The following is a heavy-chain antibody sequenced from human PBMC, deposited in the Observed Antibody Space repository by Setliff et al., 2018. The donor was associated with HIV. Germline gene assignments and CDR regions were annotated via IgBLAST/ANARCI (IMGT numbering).Heavy chain of an antibody. V-gene: IGHV7-4-1*02. CDR1: GYVFSSYA. D-gene: IGHD4-4*01. Sequence: SVKVSCKASGYVFSSYAVNWVRQAPGQGLEWMGWINTNTGNPTYAQGFTGRFVFSLDTSVSTAYLQISSLKAEDTAVYYCAREVDYSNYPGWFDPWGQGTLVTVPQ. CDR3: AREVDYSNYPGWFDP. J-gene: IGHJ5*02. CDR2: INTNTGNP.